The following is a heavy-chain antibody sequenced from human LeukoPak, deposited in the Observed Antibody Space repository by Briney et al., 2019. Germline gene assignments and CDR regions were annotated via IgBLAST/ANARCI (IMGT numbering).Heavy chain of an antibody. CDR2: FDPEDGET. Sequence: ASVKVSCKISGYTLTELSMHWVRQAPGKGLEWMGGFDPEDGETIYAQKFQGRVTMTEDTSTDTAYMELSSLRSEDTAVYYCATSTIAVAGTGLDYWGQGTLVTVSS. CDR1: GYTLTELS. J-gene: IGHJ4*02. V-gene: IGHV1-24*01. CDR3: ATSTIAVAGTGLDY. D-gene: IGHD6-19*01.